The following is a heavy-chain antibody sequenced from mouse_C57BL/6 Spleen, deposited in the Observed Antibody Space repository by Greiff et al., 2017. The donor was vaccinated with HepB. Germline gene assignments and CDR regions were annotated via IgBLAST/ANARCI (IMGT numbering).Heavy chain of an antibody. Sequence: QVQLQQPGAELVKPGASVKLSCKASGYTFTSYWMHWVKQRPGQGLEWIGRIHPNSGSTNYNEKFKSKATLTVDKSSSTADMQLSSLTSEDSAVYYCATGEGITWFAYWGQGTLVTVSA. V-gene: IGHV1-64*01. CDR2: IHPNSGST. D-gene: IGHD4-1*01. J-gene: IGHJ3*01. CDR3: ATGEGITWFAY. CDR1: GYTFTSYW.